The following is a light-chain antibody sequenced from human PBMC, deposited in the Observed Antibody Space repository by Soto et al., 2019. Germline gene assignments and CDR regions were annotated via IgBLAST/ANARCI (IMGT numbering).Light chain of an antibody. CDR2: DVS. J-gene: IGLJ1*01. V-gene: IGLV2-14*01. CDR1: SSDVGGYNY. Sequence: QSALTQPASVSGSPGQSITISCTGTSSDVGGYNYVSWYQQHPGKAPKLMIYDVSNRPSGVSIRFSGSKSGNTASLTISGLQAEDESDYYCSSYTSSSTLPYVFGTGTKLTAL. CDR3: SSYTSSSTLPYV.